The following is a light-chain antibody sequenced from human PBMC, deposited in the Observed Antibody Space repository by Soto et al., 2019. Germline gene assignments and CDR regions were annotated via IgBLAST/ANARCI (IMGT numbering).Light chain of an antibody. J-gene: IGLJ2*01. V-gene: IGLV2-8*01. Sequence: QSALTQPPSASGSPEQSVTISCTGTSSDVGGYNYVSWFQQHPGKAPKLMIYEVTKRPSGVPDRFSGSKSGNTASLTVSGLQAEDEADYYCRSYAGGSVVFGGGTKVTVL. CDR1: SSDVGGYNY. CDR2: EVT. CDR3: RSYAGGSVV.